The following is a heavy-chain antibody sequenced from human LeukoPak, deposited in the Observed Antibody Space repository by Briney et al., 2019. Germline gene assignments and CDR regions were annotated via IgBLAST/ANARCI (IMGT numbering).Heavy chain of an antibody. CDR3: AVIWGGYPGFDY. CDR1: GYTFTGYY. J-gene: IGHJ4*02. D-gene: IGHD3-3*01. CDR2: INPNSGGT. V-gene: IGHV1-2*02. Sequence: ASVKVSCKASGYTFTGYYMHWVRQAPGQGLEWMGWINPNSGGTSYAQKFQGRVTMTRDTSISTAYMELSRLRSDDTAVYYCAVIWGGYPGFDYWGQGTLVTVSS.